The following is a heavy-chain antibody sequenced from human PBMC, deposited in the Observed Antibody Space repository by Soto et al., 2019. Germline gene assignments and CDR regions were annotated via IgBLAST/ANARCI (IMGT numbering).Heavy chain of an antibody. D-gene: IGHD3-10*01. J-gene: IGHJ6*02. CDR2: IIPIFGTA. CDR1: GGTFSSYA. V-gene: IGHV1-69*13. CDR3: ARKATMVRGVIITSPAWYYYYGMDV. Sequence: SVKVSCKASGGTFSSYAISWVRQAPGQGLEWMGRIIPIFGTANYAQKFQGRVTITADESTSTAYMELSSLRSEDTAVYYCARKATMVRGVIITSPAWYYYYGMDVWGQGTTVTVSS.